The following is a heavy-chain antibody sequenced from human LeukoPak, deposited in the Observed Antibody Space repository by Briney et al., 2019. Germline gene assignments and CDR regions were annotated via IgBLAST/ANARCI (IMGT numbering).Heavy chain of an antibody. Sequence: SETLSLTCTVSGDSISSGDYYWSWIRQPAGKGLEWIGYIYYSGSTNYNPSLKSRVTISVDTSKNQFSLKLSSVTAADTAVYYCARDYWFDPWGQGTLVTVSS. CDR3: ARDYWFDP. CDR2: IYYSGST. J-gene: IGHJ5*02. CDR1: GDSISSGDYY. V-gene: IGHV4-61*10.